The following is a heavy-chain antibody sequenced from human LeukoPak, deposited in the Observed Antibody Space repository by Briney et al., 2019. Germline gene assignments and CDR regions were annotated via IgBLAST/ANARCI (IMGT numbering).Heavy chain of an antibody. CDR1: GGSISSSYW. V-gene: IGHV4-4*02. Sequence: SETLSLTCGVSGGSISSSYWWSWVRQPPGKGLEWMGTIYHSGSTYYNPSLKSRVTISVDTSKNQFSLKLSSVTAADTAVYYCAKTVTVTTSAFDIWGQGTMVTVSS. CDR3: AKTVTVTTSAFDI. J-gene: IGHJ3*02. D-gene: IGHD4-17*01. CDR2: IYHSGST.